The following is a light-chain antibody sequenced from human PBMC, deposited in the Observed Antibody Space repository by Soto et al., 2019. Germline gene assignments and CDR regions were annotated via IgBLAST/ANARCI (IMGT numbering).Light chain of an antibody. Sequence: EILMTQSPATLSVSPGERATLSCRASQTVTGALAWYQQKPGQAPRLLIYGASTRASGIPDRFSGSGSGTEFTLTLSSLQSEDFAVYYCQQYNDWPPYTFCQGTNVEIK. J-gene: IGKJ2*01. CDR2: GAS. CDR1: QTVTGA. V-gene: IGKV3-15*01. CDR3: QQYNDWPPYT.